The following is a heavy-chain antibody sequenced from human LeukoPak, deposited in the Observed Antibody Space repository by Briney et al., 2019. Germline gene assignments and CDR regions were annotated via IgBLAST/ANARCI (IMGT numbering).Heavy chain of an antibody. CDR1: GFTFNNYA. J-gene: IGHJ2*01. Sequence: GVSLRLSCAASGFTFNNYAMSWVRQAPGKGLEWVSAITGSTGDLYYRDSVRGRFTISRDNSKNTLYLQMNSLRAEDTAIYYCAKDRSFYGAPWYFDLWGRGTLVTVSS. CDR2: ITGSTGDL. D-gene: IGHD4-17*01. V-gene: IGHV3-23*01. CDR3: AKDRSFYGAPWYFDL.